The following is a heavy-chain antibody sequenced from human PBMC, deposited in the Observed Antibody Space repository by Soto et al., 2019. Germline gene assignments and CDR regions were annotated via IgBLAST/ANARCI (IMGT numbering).Heavy chain of an antibody. V-gene: IGHV1-18*01. D-gene: IGHD3-22*01. CDR2: ISAYNGNT. CDR3: ARDLSSYYDSSGYSPFDY. CDR1: GYTFTSYG. J-gene: IGHJ4*02. Sequence: QVQLVQSGAEVKKPGASVKVSCKASGYTFTSYGISWVRQAPGQGLEWMGWISAYNGNTNYAQKLQGRVTMTTDTSTSTAYMELRSLRSDDTAVYYCARDLSSYYDSSGYSPFDYWGQGTLVTVSS.